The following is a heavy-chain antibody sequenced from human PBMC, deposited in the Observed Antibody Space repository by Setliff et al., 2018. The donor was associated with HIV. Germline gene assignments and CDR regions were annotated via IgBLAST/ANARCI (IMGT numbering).Heavy chain of an antibody. CDR1: GFTFNNAW. CDR2: IWYDASQT. CDR3: AKDISGWFSRQGSDY. V-gene: IGHV3-30*02. Sequence: GGSLRLSCAASGFTFNNAWMTWVRQAPGKGLEWVAFIWYDASQTYYEDSVKGRFTISRDNSKNTLYLQINSLRPEDTAVYFCAKDISGWFSRQGSDYWGQGTLVTVSS. D-gene: IGHD6-13*01. J-gene: IGHJ4*02.